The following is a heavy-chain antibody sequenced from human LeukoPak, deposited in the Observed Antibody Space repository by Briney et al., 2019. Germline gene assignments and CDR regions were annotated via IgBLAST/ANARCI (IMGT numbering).Heavy chain of an antibody. CDR1: GYTFTSYD. Sequence: GASVKVSCKASGYTFTSYDINWVRQATGLGLEWMGWMNPNSGNTGYAQKFQGRVTMTRNTSISTAYMELSSLRSEDTAVYYCARGGIDAAVAGIGYWGQGTLVTVSS. V-gene: IGHV1-8*01. J-gene: IGHJ4*02. CDR2: MNPNSGNT. CDR3: ARGGIDAAVAGIGY. D-gene: IGHD6-19*01.